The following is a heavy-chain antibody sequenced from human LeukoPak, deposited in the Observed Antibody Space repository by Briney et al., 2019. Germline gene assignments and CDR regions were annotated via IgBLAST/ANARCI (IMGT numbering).Heavy chain of an antibody. D-gene: IGHD3-3*01. CDR3: ARGLPQRGITIFGVVIEGYWFDP. Sequence: ASVKVSCKASGYTFTSYDINWVRQATGQGLEWMGWMNPNSGNTGYAQKFQGRVTMTRNTSISTAYMELSSLRSEDTAVYYCARGLPQRGITIFGVVIEGYWFDPWGQGTLVTVS. CDR1: GYTFTSYD. J-gene: IGHJ5*02. V-gene: IGHV1-8*01. CDR2: MNPNSGNT.